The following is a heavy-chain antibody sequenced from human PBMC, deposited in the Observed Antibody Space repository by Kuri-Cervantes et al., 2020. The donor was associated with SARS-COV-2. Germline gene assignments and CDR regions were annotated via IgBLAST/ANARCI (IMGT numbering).Heavy chain of an antibody. D-gene: IGHD1-26*01. CDR1: GFTFNTYN. J-gene: IGHJ3*02. Sequence: GEALEISCTAPGFTFNTYNMKWVRQAPGKGLEWVSGIGPSNTYIYYADSVKGRFTISRDNAKNSLYLQMNSLRAEDTAVYYCARDPDSGSYYGAFDIWGQGTMVTVSS. CDR3: ARDPDSGSYYGAFDI. CDR2: IGPSNTYI. V-gene: IGHV3-21*01.